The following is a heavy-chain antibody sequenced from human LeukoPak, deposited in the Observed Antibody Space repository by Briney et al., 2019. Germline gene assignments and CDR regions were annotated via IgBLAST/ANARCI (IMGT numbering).Heavy chain of an antibody. D-gene: IGHD3-22*01. Sequence: GGSLRLSCAASGFTFSSYWMHWVRQAPGKGLLWVSRLKSDGSTNYADSVKGRFTISRDNAKNTLSLQMNSLRAEDTGVYYCARAPSEIGGYYPEYFRHWGQGTLVTVSS. V-gene: IGHV3-74*01. CDR2: LKSDGST. CDR1: GFTFSSYW. J-gene: IGHJ1*01. CDR3: ARAPSEIGGYYPEYFRH.